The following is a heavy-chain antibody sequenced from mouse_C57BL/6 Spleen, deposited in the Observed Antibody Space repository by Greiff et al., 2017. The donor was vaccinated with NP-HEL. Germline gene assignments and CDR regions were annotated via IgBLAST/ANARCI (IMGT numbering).Heavy chain of an antibody. J-gene: IGHJ1*03. Sequence: EVKLQESGGGLVQPGGSMKLSCVASGFTFSNYWMNWVRKSPEKGLEWVAQIRLKSDNYATHYAESVKGRFTITRDDSKSSGYLQMNNLSAEDTGIYYCTRYFDVWGTGTTVTVSS. CDR3: TRYFDV. CDR2: IRLKSDNYAT. CDR1: GFTFSNYW. V-gene: IGHV6-3*01.